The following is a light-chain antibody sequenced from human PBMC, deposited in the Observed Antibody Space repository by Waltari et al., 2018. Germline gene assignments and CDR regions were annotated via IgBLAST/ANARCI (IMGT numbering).Light chain of an antibody. Sequence: QSALTQPASVSGSPGQSITISCTGTSSDVGGYDYVSWYQHHPGKAPKFMIYDVKNRAAGVSNRFSGSKSCNTASLTISGLQAEDEADYYCCSYTSSSTFVFGTGTKVSVL. J-gene: IGLJ1*01. CDR3: CSYTSSSTFV. CDR2: DVK. CDR1: SSDVGGYDY. V-gene: IGLV2-14*01.